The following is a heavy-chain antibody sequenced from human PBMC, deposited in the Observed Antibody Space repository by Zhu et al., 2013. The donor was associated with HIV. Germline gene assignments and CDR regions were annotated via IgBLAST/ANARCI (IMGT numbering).Heavy chain of an antibody. CDR2: ISAYSGNT. CDR1: GYTFTRYG. V-gene: IGHV1-18*01. CDR3: ARDTGYISLAGTGDF. Sequence: QVQVVQSGAEVKKPGASVKVSCKASGYTFTRYGISWVRQAPGQGLEWMGWISAYSGNTNYAQKFQGRVTMTTDTSTSTAYMELRSLTSDDTAVYYCARDTGYISLAGTGDFWGQGTLVTVSS. J-gene: IGHJ4*02. D-gene: IGHD6-19*01.